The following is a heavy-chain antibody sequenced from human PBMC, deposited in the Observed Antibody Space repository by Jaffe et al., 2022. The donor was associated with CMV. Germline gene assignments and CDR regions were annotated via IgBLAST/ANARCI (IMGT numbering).Heavy chain of an antibody. J-gene: IGHJ4*02. Sequence: EVQLVESGGGLVQPGGSLRLSCAASGFTFSSYWMSWVRQAPGKGLEWVANIKQDGSEKYYVDSVKGRFTISRDNAKNSLYLQMNSLRAEDTAVYYCARARKQQLVLAYFDYWGQGTLVTVSS. CDR2: IKQDGSEK. CDR1: GFTFSSYW. V-gene: IGHV3-7*01. D-gene: IGHD6-13*01. CDR3: ARARKQQLVLAYFDY.